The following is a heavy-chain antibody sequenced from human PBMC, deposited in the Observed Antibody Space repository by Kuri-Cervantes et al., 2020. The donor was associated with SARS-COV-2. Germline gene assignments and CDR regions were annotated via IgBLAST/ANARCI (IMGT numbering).Heavy chain of an antibody. CDR2: ISYDGSNK. J-gene: IGHJ4*02. CDR3: ARDLRLGKSLDY. Sequence: GGSPRLSCAASGFTFSSYAMHWVRQAPGKGLEWVAVISYDGSNKYYADSVKGRFTISRDNAKNSLYLQMSSLRAEDTAVYYCARDLRLGKSLDYWGQGTLVTVSS. D-gene: IGHD7-27*01. V-gene: IGHV3-30-3*01. CDR1: GFTFSSYA.